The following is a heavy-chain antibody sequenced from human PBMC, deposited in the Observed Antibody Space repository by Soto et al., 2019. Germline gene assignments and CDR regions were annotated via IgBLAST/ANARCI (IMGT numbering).Heavy chain of an antibody. Sequence: EVQLLESGGGLVQPGGSLRLSCAASGFTFSSYAMSWVRQAPGKGLEWVSASSGSGGSTYYTDSGKGRFTISRDNYKKTLYLQMNSLRAEDTAVYYCAKRGKDYYYYYGMEVWGQGTTVTVSS. CDR3: AKRGKDYYYYYGMEV. CDR2: SSGSGGST. J-gene: IGHJ6*02. D-gene: IGHD3-16*01. CDR1: GFTFSSYA. V-gene: IGHV3-23*01.